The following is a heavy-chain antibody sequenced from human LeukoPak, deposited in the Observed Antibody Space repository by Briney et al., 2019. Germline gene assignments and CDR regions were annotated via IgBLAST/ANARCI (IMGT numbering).Heavy chain of an antibody. Sequence: GGSLRLSCAASGFTFSSYAMSWVRQAPGKGLEWVSAISGSGGSTYYADSVKGRFTISRDNSKNTLFLQMNSLRAEDTAVYYCAKEDVLRFLEWPSPGMDVWGQGTTVTVSS. J-gene: IGHJ6*02. CDR1: GFTFSSYA. CDR3: AKEDVLRFLEWPSPGMDV. D-gene: IGHD3-3*01. CDR2: ISGSGGST. V-gene: IGHV3-23*01.